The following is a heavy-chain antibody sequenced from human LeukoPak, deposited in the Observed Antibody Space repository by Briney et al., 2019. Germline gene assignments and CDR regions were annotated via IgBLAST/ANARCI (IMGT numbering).Heavy chain of an antibody. Sequence: ASVKVSCKASGYNFRNYGIGWVRQAPRQGLEWMGWITAGNGNTNYAQKVQGRVTMTTDTSTNTPYMELRSLRSDDTAVYFCARDSARGYSYGYNAFDIWGQGTMVTVSS. CDR3: ARDSARGYSYGYNAFDI. V-gene: IGHV1-18*01. D-gene: IGHD5-18*01. CDR2: ITAGNGNT. CDR1: GYNFRNYG. J-gene: IGHJ3*02.